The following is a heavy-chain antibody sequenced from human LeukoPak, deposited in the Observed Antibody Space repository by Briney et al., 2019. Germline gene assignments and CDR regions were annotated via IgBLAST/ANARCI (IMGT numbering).Heavy chain of an antibody. V-gene: IGHV4-39*01. CDR1: GCSISSSNYY. CDR3: ARIRLWFAGTPN. CDR2: LYYGGNT. J-gene: IGHJ4*02. D-gene: IGHD3-10*01. Sequence: PSGTLCLTCTVSGCSISSSNYYWGRIRQPPGKGREWNGNLYYGGNTHYNPSLKSRVTISVETTKNQLSLRLTCVSAADTAVYYCARIRLWFAGTPNWGQGTLVIVSS.